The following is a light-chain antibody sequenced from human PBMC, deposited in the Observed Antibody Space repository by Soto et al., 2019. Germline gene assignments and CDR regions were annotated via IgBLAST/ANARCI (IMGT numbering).Light chain of an antibody. Sequence: DSVLTKSPVTLSFYPPEIATLSCRASQSVSRYLAWYQRKPGQAPRLLIYDAYYRATGIPARFSGSGSGTDFTLTISRLEPEDFAVYYCQQRSIWPITFGQGTRLEIK. J-gene: IGKJ5*01. CDR2: DAY. CDR1: QSVSRY. V-gene: IGKV3-11*01. CDR3: QQRSIWPIT.